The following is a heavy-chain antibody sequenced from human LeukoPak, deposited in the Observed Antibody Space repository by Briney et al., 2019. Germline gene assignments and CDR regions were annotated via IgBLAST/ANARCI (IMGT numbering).Heavy chain of an antibody. V-gene: IGHV4-39*01. D-gene: IGHD1-14*01. CDR2: IYYSGST. CDR1: GGSISSYSYY. J-gene: IGHJ4*02. CDR3: ARLAGLHREYFDY. Sequence: SETLSLTCTVSGGSISSYSYYWGWIRQPPGKGLEWIGSIYYSGSTYYNPSLKSRVTISVDTSKNQFSLKLSSATDADTAVYYCARLAGLHREYFDYWGQGTLVTVSS.